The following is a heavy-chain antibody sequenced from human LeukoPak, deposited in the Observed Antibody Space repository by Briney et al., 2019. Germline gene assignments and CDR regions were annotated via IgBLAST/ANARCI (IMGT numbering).Heavy chain of an antibody. CDR2: ISSSSSYI. V-gene: IGHV3-21*01. Sequence: GGSLRLSCAASGFTFSSYSMNWVRQAPGKGLEWVSSISSSSSYIYYADSVKGRFTISRDNAKNSLYLQMNSLRAEDTAVYYCAREGEPGGAFDIWGQGTMVTVSS. CDR3: AREGEPGGAFDI. J-gene: IGHJ3*02. CDR1: GFTFSSYS. D-gene: IGHD1-1*01.